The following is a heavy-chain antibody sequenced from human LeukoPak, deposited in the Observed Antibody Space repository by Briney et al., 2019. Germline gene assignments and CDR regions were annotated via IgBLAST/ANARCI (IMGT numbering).Heavy chain of an antibody. CDR1: GFTVSSNY. Sequence: GGSLRLSCAASGFTVSSNYMSWVRQAPGKGLEWVSVIYSGGSTYYADSAKGRFTISRDNPKNTLYLQMNSLRAEDTAVYYCARDRKPTPLYCGMDVWGQGTTVTVSS. CDR2: IYSGGST. V-gene: IGHV3-53*01. CDR3: ARDRKPTPLYCGMDV. J-gene: IGHJ6*02.